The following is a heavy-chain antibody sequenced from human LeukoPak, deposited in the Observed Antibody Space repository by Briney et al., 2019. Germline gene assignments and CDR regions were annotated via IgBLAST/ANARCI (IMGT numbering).Heavy chain of an antibody. V-gene: IGHV1-8*01. J-gene: IGHJ4*02. CDR2: MNPNSGAT. Sequence: RASVKVSCKASGYTFTSYDINWLRQATGQGPEWMGWMNPNSGATGYAQKFQGRVTMTRSTSTSTAYMELRSLRSDDTAVYYCARGQDYDILTGYQHYFDYWGQGTLVTVSS. CDR1: GYTFTSYD. CDR3: ARGQDYDILTGYQHYFDY. D-gene: IGHD3-9*01.